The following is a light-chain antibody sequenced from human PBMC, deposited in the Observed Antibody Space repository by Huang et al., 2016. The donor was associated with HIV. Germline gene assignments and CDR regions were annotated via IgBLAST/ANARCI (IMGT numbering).Light chain of an antibody. V-gene: IGKV3-15*01. J-gene: IGKJ1*01. Sequence: EIVMTQSPATLSVSPGERATLSCRASQSVSSNLAWYQQKPGQAPRLLIYGASTRATCIPARFSGSGSGTEFILTISSLQSEDFAVYYCQQYDNWPPRGTFGQGTKVEIK. CDR1: QSVSSN. CDR3: QQYDNWPPRGT. CDR2: GAS.